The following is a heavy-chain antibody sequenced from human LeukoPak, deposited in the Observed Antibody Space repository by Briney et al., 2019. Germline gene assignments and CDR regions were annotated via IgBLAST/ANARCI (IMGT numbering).Heavy chain of an antibody. D-gene: IGHD2-2*02. Sequence: PSETLSLTCTVSGGSISSSSYYWGWIRQPPGKGLGWIGSLYYSGSTYYNPSLKSRVTLSVDTSKKQFAPTMNSVTDADTTRYYCARTFGGDDCSRTSCYMVNWFDPWGQGTLVTVSS. CDR3: ARTFGGDDCSRTSCYMVNWFDP. V-gene: IGHV4-39*01. J-gene: IGHJ5*02. CDR1: GGSISSSSYY. CDR2: LYYSGST.